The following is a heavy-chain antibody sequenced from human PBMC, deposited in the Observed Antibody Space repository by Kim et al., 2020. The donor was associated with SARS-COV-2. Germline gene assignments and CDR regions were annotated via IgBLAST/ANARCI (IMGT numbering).Heavy chain of an antibody. CDR3: ARHGGGGYVFRPAHIDY. V-gene: IGHV4-59*08. CDR1: GGSISSYY. Sequence: SETLSLTCTVSGGSISSYYWSWIRQPPGKGLEWIGYIYYSGSTNYNPSLKSRVTISVDTSKNQFSLKLSSVTAADTAVYYCARHGGGGYVFRPAHIDYWGQGTLVTVSS. CDR2: IYYSGST. D-gene: IGHD5-12*01. J-gene: IGHJ4*02.